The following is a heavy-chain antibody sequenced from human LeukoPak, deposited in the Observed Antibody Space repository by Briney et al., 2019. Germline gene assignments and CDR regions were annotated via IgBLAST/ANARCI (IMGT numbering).Heavy chain of an antibody. CDR2: IIPIFGTA. CDR1: GGTFSSYA. V-gene: IGHV1-69*05. D-gene: IGHD3-10*01. J-gene: IGHJ6*03. Sequence: GSSVKVSCKASGGTFSSYAISWVRQAPGQGLEWMGGIIPIFGTANYAQKFQGRVTITTDESTSTAYMELSSLRSEDTAVYYCARGAGVLWFGAPGDYYYMDVWGKGTTVTVSS. CDR3: ARGAGVLWFGAPGDYYYMDV.